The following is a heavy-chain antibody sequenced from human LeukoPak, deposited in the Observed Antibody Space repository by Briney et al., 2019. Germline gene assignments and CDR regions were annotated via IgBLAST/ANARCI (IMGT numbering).Heavy chain of an antibody. CDR1: GASISGYY. CDR2: IYYSGST. D-gene: IGHD3-22*01. CDR3: AREVPYITMIDY. V-gene: IGHV4-59*01. Sequence: PSETLSLTCSVSGASISGYYWSWIRQPPGKGLEWIGYIYYSGSTNYNPSLKSRVTISVDTSKNQFSLKLSSVTAADTAVYYCAREVPYITMIDYWGQGTLVTVSS. J-gene: IGHJ4*02.